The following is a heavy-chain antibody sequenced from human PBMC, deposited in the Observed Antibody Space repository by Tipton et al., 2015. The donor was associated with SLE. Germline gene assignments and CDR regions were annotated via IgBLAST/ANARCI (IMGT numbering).Heavy chain of an antibody. CDR3: ARVGWLVHVDY. CDR2: IYYSGST. V-gene: IGHV4-59*11. CDR1: GGSISSHY. J-gene: IGHJ4*02. D-gene: IGHD6-19*01. Sequence: TLSLTCTVSGGSISSHYWSWIRQPPGKGLEWIGYIYYSGSTNYNPSLKSRVTISVDTSKNQFSLKLSSVTAADTAVYYCARVGWLVHVDYWGQGTLVTVSS.